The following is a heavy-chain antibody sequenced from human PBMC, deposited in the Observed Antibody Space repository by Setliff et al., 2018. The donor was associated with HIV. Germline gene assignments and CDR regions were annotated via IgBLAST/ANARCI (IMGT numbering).Heavy chain of an antibody. J-gene: IGHJ1*01. CDR3: ARDHMSVGAWVGATSRGLFQH. CDR1: GGTFSSFA. Sequence: GASVKVSCKASGGTFSSFAISWVRQAPGQGLEWMGGIIPIFGTANYAQKFQGRVTITTDESTTTAYMELRSLRSEDTAVYYCARDHMSVGAWVGATSRGLFQHWGQGTLVTVSS. CDR2: IIPIFGTA. D-gene: IGHD1-26*01. V-gene: IGHV1-69*05.